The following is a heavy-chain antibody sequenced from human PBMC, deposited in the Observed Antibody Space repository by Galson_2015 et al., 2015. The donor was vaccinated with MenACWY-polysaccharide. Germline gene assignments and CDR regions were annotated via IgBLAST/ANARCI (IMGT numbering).Heavy chain of an antibody. CDR2: ISSSSSYI. V-gene: IGHV3-21*01. J-gene: IGHJ4*02. CDR3: ARDTLVYDSSGTVDY. D-gene: IGHD3-22*01. Sequence: SLRLSCAASGFTFSSYSMNWVRQAPGKGLEWVSSISSSSSYIYYADSVKGRFTISRDNAKNSLYLQMNSLRAEDTAVYYCARDTLVYDSSGTVDYWGQGTLVTVSS. CDR1: GFTFSSYS.